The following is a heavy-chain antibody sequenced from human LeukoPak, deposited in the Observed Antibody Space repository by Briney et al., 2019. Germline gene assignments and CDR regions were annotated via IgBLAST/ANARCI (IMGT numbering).Heavy chain of an antibody. D-gene: IGHD3-22*01. CDR3: AKRRGRNYYYDSSGYYKPNYYYYGMDV. Sequence: SETLSLTCAVYGGSFSGYYWSWIRQPPGKGLEWIGEINHSGSTNYNPSLKSRVTISVDTSKNQFSLKLSSVTAADTAVYYCAKRRGRNYYYDSSGYYKPNYYYYGMDVWGQGTTVTVSS. CDR1: GGSFSGYY. CDR2: INHSGST. V-gene: IGHV4-34*01. J-gene: IGHJ6*02.